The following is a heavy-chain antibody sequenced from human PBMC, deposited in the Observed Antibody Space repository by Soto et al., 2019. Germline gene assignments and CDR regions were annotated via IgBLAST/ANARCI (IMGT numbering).Heavy chain of an antibody. D-gene: IGHD2-15*01. CDR2: IYYSGST. Sequence: PSETLSLTCTVSCGSISSSSYYWGWIRQPPGKGLEWIGSIYYSGSTYYNPSLKSRVTISVDTSKNQFSLKLSSVTAADTAVYYCASLVSVAAYFDYWGQGTLVTVSS. CDR1: CGSISSSSYY. J-gene: IGHJ4*02. CDR3: ASLVSVAAYFDY. V-gene: IGHV4-39*01.